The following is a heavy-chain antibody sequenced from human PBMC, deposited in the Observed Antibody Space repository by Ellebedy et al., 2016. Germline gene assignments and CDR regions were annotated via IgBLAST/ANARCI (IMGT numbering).Heavy chain of an antibody. D-gene: IGHD3-22*01. J-gene: IGHJ4*02. CDR1: GFTFSSYG. CDR2: IWYDGSNK. Sequence: GGSLRLSCAASGFTFSSYGMHWVRQAPGKGLEWVAVIWYDGSNKYYADSVKGRFTISRDNSKNTLYLQMNSLRAEDTAVYYCARTGAHYDSSGWWSTRIDYWGQGTLVTVSS. V-gene: IGHV3-33*08. CDR3: ARTGAHYDSSGWWSTRIDY.